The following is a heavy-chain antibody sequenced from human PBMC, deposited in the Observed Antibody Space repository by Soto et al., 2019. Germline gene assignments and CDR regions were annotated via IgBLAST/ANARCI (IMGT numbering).Heavy chain of an antibody. J-gene: IGHJ4*02. CDR1: GGSLRSYL. V-gene: IGHV4-59*01. Sequence: SATKSLTCPVSGGSLRSYLWSWIRQPPGKGLEWIGYIYYSGSTNYNPSLKSRVTISVDTSKNQFSLKLSSVTAADTAVYYCARARYGGNSDYWGQGTLVTVSA. CDR3: ARARYGGNSDY. D-gene: IGHD2-21*02. CDR2: IYYSGST.